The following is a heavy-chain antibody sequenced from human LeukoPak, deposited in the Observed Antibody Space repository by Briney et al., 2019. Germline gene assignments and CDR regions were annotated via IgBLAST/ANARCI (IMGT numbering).Heavy chain of an antibody. CDR3: TSYPRSTSPY. J-gene: IGHJ4*02. CDR1: GFTFSASA. D-gene: IGHD2-2*01. CDR2: IRGKPNNYAT. Sequence: PGGSLRLSCAASGFTFSASAMRWVRQASGKGLEWVGQIRGKPNNYATAYSASVKGRFTISRDDSENTTYLQMNSLRNEDTAVYYCTSYPRSTSPYWGQGTLVTVSS. V-gene: IGHV3-73*01.